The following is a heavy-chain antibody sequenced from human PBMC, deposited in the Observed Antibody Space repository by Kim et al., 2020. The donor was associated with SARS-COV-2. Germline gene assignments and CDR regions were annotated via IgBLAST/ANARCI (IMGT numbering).Heavy chain of an antibody. CDR2: IDGRGDRS. V-gene: IGHV3-23*01. D-gene: IGHD2-21*01. J-gene: IGHJ6*02. CDR1: GFTFSNNA. Sequence: GGSLRLSCAASGFTFSNNAMSWVRQAPGKGLEWVSVIDGRGDRSYSADSVKGRFTISRDNFRNTLYLQMNSLRVEDTAVYYCAKGRSVSCYCDMDVWGQGTTVTVSS. CDR3: AKGRSVSCYCDMDV.